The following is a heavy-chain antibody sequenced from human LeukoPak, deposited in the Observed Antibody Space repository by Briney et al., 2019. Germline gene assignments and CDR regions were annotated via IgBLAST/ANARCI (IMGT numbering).Heavy chain of an antibody. Sequence: GGSLRLSCAASGFTFDDYGMSWVRQVPGKGLEWVSSINWSGDSPDSAASVKGRFPTPRDNAKNALYLQMNSLRADDTALYHCARDWGAAAGTHFDLWGQGTLVTVSS. CDR3: ARDWGAAAGTHFDL. CDR2: INWSGDSP. D-gene: IGHD6-13*01. CDR1: GFTFDDYG. V-gene: IGHV3-20*01. J-gene: IGHJ4*02.